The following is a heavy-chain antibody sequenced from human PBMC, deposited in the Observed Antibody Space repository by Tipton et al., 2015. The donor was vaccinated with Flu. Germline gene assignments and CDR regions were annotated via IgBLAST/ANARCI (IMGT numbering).Heavy chain of an antibody. CDR1: GYSISSGYY. Sequence: TLSLTCAVSGYSISSGYYWGWVRQPPGKGLEWNGTIYHSGSTYYNPSLKSRLTMSVDTSKNQFSLKLSSVTAADTAVYYCARHTGDSVRGVIDYWGQGTLVTVSS. J-gene: IGHJ4*02. CDR3: ARHTGDSVRGVIDY. D-gene: IGHD3-10*02. V-gene: IGHV4-38-2*01. CDR2: IYHSGST.